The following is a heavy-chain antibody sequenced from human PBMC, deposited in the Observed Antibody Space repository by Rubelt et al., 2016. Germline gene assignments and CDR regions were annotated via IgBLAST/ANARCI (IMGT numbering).Heavy chain of an antibody. V-gene: IGHV3-30*04. D-gene: IGHD6-19*01. CDR1: GFTFSSYA. CDR3: AKNSGGSGWPVDY. Sequence: AASGFTFSSYAMHWVRQAPGKGLEWVAVISYDGSNKYYADSVKGRFTISRDNSKNTLYLQMNSLRAEDTAVYYCAKNSGGSGWPVDYWGQGTLVTVSS. CDR2: ISYDGSNK. J-gene: IGHJ4*02.